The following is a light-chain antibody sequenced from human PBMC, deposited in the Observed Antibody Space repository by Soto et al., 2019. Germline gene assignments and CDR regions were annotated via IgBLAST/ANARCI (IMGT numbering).Light chain of an antibody. CDR1: QSVSSY. Sequence: EIVLTQSPATLSLSPGDRATLSCRASQSVSSYLAWYQQKPGQAPRLLIYDATNRATGFPARFSGSRSGTDFTLTISSLEPEDFAVYYCQQRSNWPITFGQGTRREIK. CDR3: QQRSNWPIT. CDR2: DAT. J-gene: IGKJ5*01. V-gene: IGKV3-11*01.